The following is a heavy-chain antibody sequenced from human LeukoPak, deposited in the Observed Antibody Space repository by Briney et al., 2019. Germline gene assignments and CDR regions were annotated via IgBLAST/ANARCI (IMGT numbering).Heavy chain of an antibody. Sequence: GGSLGLSCTASGFSFGDYAMAWFRQAPGKGLEWAGFIKSKADGGTTEYAASVKGRFTLSRDDSKSIAYLQMNSLKTEDTAVYYCVRDRPLDYWGQGTLVTVSS. CDR3: VRDRPLDY. CDR1: GFSFGDYA. J-gene: IGHJ4*02. V-gene: IGHV3-49*03. CDR2: IKSKADGGTT.